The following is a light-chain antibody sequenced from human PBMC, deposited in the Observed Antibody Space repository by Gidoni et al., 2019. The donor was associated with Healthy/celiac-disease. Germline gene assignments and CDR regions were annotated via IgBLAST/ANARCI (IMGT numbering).Light chain of an antibody. CDR1: QSVSSY. CDR2: DAA. Sequence: EIVLTHSPATLSLSPGERATLTCRASQSVSSYLAWYQQKPGQAPRLLIYDAATRATGIPARFSGSWSGTDFTLTISSLEPEDFAVYYCQQRSNWPLTFGGXTKVEIK. CDR3: QQRSNWPLT. J-gene: IGKJ4*01. V-gene: IGKV3-11*01.